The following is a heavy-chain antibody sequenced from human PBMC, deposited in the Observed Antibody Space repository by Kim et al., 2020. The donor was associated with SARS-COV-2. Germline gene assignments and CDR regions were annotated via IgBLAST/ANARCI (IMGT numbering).Heavy chain of an antibody. V-gene: IGHV4-4*02. CDR3: ARAPWAGGYWSFDL. CDR2: IYHTGTT. D-gene: IGHD6-19*01. J-gene: IGHJ2*01. Sequence: SETLSLTCGVSGGSISSSHWWGWVRQTPGKGLEWIGEIYHTGTTYYNPSLKSRVTISIDKSENHFSLNLTSVTAAATAVYYCARAPWAGGYWSFDLWGRG. CDR1: GGSISSSHW.